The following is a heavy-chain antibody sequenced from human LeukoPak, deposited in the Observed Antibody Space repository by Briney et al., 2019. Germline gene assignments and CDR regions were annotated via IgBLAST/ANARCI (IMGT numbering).Heavy chain of an antibody. D-gene: IGHD3-10*01. J-gene: IGHJ4*02. Sequence: GGSLRLSCAASRFTFTRHAMSWVRQAPGKGLEWVSTTGLESVHTLCADSVQGRFTVSRDNSRNTQDLQMDNLTVDDTAIYYCVRGDDIGKHPTRAYYFDIWGQGTLVSVSS. V-gene: IGHV3-23*01. CDR1: RFTFTRHA. CDR3: VRGDDIGKHPTRAYYFDI. CDR2: TGLESVHT.